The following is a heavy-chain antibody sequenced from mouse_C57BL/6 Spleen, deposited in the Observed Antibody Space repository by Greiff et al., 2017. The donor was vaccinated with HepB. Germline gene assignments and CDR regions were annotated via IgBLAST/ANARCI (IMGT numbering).Heavy chain of an antibody. V-gene: IGHV1-80*01. CDR2: IYPGDGDT. Sequence: VQLVESGAELVKPGASVKISCKASGYAFSSYWMNWVKQRPGKGLEWIGQIYPGDGDTNYNGKFKGKATLTADKSSSTAYMQLSSLTSEDSAVYFCARSGDYDGYAMDYWGQGTSVTVSS. D-gene: IGHD2-4*01. CDR3: ARSGDYDGYAMDY. CDR1: GYAFSSYW. J-gene: IGHJ4*01.